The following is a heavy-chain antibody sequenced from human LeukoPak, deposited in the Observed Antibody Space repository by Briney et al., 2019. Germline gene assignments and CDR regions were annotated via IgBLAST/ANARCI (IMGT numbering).Heavy chain of an antibody. Sequence: SETLSLTCTVSGGSISSYYWSWIRQPARKGLEWIGRIYNSGSTNYNPSLKSRVTISVDTSKNQFSLKLSSVTAADTAVYYCARETVSGDLIDYWGQGTLVTVSS. CDR3: ARETVSGDLIDY. V-gene: IGHV4-4*07. CDR1: GGSISSYY. CDR2: IYNSGST. D-gene: IGHD2-21*02. J-gene: IGHJ4*02.